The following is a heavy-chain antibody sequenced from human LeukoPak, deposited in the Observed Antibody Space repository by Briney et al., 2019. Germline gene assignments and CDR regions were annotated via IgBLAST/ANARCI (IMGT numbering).Heavy chain of an antibody. CDR2: IYTSGST. CDR1: GVSISSYY. V-gene: IGHV4-4*09. D-gene: IGHD4-17*01. J-gene: IGHJ4*02. CDR3: ARRSGDYGEGYFDY. Sequence: PSETLSLTCTVSGVSISSYYWSWIRQPPGKGLEWIGYIYTSGSTNYNPSLKSRVTISVDTSKNQFSLKLSSVTAADTAVYYCARRSGDYGEGYFDYWGQGTLVTVSS.